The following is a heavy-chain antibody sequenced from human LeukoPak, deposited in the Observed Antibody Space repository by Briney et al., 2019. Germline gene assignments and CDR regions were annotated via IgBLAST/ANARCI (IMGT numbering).Heavy chain of an antibody. CDR3: ARAGTAGTNLNWFDP. J-gene: IGHJ5*02. V-gene: IGHV4-59*01. Sequence: PSETLSLTCTVSGGSISSYYWSWIWQPPGKGLEWIGYISYSGSTNFNPSLKSRVTISVDTSKNQFSLKLSSVTAADTAVYYCARAGTAGTNLNWFDPWGQGTLVTVSS. CDR2: ISYSGST. D-gene: IGHD1-1*01. CDR1: GGSISSYY.